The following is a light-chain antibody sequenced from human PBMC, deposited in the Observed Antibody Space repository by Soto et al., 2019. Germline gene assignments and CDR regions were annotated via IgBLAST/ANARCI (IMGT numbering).Light chain of an antibody. V-gene: IGKV3-20*01. CDR3: QQYGISGT. CDR2: GAS. Sequence: EIVFTHSPCTLSLSPGERATLSCRASQSVSSSYLAWYQQKPGQAPRLLIYGASSRATGIPDRFSGSGSGTDFTLTISRLEPEDFAVYYCQQYGISGTFGQGTKVDIK. J-gene: IGKJ1*01. CDR1: QSVSSSY.